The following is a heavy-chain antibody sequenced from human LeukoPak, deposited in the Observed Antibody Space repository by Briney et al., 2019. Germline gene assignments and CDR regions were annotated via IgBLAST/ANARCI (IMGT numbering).Heavy chain of an antibody. CDR1: GGSISSGGYY. CDR3: ATAVGGSRNY. V-gene: IGHV3-7*02. Sequence: PSETLSLTCTVSGGSISSGGYYWSWVRQAPGKGLEWVANTKEDGSERYYVDSVKGRFTISRDNAKNSLYLQMNSLRAEDTAVYYCATAVGGSRNYWGQGTLVTVSS. D-gene: IGHD1-26*01. CDR2: TKEDGSER. J-gene: IGHJ4*02.